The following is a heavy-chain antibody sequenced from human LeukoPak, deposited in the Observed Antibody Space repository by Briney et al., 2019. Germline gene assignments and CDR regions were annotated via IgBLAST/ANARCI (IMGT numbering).Heavy chain of an antibody. CDR2: IVVGSGNT. CDR1: GFTFTSSA. CDR3: AAIDYDSSGYINY. V-gene: IGHV1-58*02. D-gene: IGHD3-22*01. J-gene: IGHJ4*02. Sequence: SVKVSCKASGFTFTSSAMQWVRQARRQRLEWIGWIVVGSGNTNYAQKFQERVTITRDMSTSTAYMELSSLRSEDTAVYYCAAIDYDSSGYINYWGQGTLVTVSS.